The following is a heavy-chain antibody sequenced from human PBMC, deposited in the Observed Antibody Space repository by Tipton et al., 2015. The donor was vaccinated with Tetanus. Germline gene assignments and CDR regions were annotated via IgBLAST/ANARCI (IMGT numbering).Heavy chain of an antibody. V-gene: IGHV3-23*01. CDR2: ISRSGDNT. Sequence: SLRLSCAATGFTFNIFGMSWVRQAPGKGLEWVSGISRSGDNTFYADSVKGRFTISRDNSQNTLYLQMNSLRPEDTAIYYCAKAKPVITLAFFDYWGQGTLVTVSS. D-gene: IGHD3-16*01. CDR1: GFTFNIFG. J-gene: IGHJ4*02. CDR3: AKAKPVITLAFFDY.